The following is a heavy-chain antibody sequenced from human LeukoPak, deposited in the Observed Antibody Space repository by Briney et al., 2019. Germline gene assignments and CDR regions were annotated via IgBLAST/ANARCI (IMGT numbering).Heavy chain of an antibody. J-gene: IGHJ5*02. CDR1: GGSFSGYY. CDR3: ARGYRLERHNIVRGVIITNWFDP. Sequence: KASETLSLTCAVYGGSFSGYYWSWIRQPPGKGLEWIGEINHSGSTNYTPSLKSRVTISVDTSKNQFSLKLSSVTAADTAVYYCARGYRLERHNIVRGVIITNWFDPWGQGTLVTVSS. D-gene: IGHD3-10*01. CDR2: INHSGST. V-gene: IGHV4-34*01.